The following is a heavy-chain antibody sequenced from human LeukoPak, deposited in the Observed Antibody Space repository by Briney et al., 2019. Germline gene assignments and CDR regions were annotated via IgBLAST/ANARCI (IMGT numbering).Heavy chain of an antibody. D-gene: IGHD3-10*01. J-gene: IGHJ4*02. CDR2: ISGSGGST. Sequence: GGSLRLSCAASGFTFSSSGMSWVRQAPGKGLEWVSGISGSGGSTYYADSVKGRFTISRDNSKNTLYLQMNSLRAEDTAVYYCAKPDSAPWLPFDYWGQGTLVTVSS. CDR1: GFTFSSSG. V-gene: IGHV3-23*01. CDR3: AKPDSAPWLPFDY.